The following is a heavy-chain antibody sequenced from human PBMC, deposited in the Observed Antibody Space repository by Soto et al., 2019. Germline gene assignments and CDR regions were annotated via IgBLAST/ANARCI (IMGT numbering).Heavy chain of an antibody. V-gene: IGHV4-39*01. J-gene: IGHJ5*02. CDR3: ARQPYSNLCYNWFDP. D-gene: IGHD6-13*01. CDR2: VYDTGST. CDR1: GGSIRRSNYY. Sequence: QLQLQESGPGLVKPSETLSLDCIVSGGSIRRSNYYWGWIRQPPGKGLEWIGSVYDTGSTYYNPSLKSRVTISVDASKNQFSLQVTYVTATDTALYYCARQPYSNLCYNWFDPWGQGTLVTVSS.